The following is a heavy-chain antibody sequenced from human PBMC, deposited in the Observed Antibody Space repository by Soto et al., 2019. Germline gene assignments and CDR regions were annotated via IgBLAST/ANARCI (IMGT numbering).Heavy chain of an antibody. Sequence: EVQLLESGGGLVQPGGSLRLSCAASGLTFSSYAMSWVRQAPGEGLQWVSLISGTGRSTNYADSVKGRFTTSRANSKNPVYLRLNSPRAEDTAVYFWAKKMISGAAADSFDVWGKGTMVTVSS. D-gene: IGHD6-13*01. CDR1: GLTFSSYA. CDR2: ISGTGRST. J-gene: IGHJ3*01. V-gene: IGHV3-23*01. CDR3: AKKMISGAAADSFDV.